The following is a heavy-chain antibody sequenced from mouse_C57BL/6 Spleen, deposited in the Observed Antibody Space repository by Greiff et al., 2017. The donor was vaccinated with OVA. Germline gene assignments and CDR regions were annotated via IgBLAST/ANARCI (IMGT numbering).Heavy chain of an antibody. J-gene: IGHJ3*01. D-gene: IGHD2-12*01. CDR1: GFTFSSYG. V-gene: IGHV5-6*01. CDR3: ARQGAYYTFTY. Sequence: EVQLVESGGDLVKPGGSLKLSCAASGFTFSSYGMSWVRQTPDKRLEWVATISSGGSYTYYPDSVKGRFTISRDNAKNTLYLQMSSLKSEDTAMYYCARQGAYYTFTYWGQGTLVTVSA. CDR2: ISSGGSYT.